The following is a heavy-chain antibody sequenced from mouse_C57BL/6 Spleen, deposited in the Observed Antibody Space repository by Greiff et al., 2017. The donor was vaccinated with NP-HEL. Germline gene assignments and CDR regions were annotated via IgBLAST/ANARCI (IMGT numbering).Heavy chain of an antibody. CDR1: GYTFTDYY. Sequence: VQLQQSGPELVKPGASVKISCKASGYTFTDYYMNWVKQSHGQSLEWIGDINPNNGGTSYNQKFKGKATLTVDKSSSTAYMELRSLTSEDSAVYYCATVYYYGSNGFDYWGQGTTLTVSS. CDR2: INPNNGGT. V-gene: IGHV1-26*01. D-gene: IGHD1-1*01. J-gene: IGHJ2*01. CDR3: ATVYYYGSNGFDY.